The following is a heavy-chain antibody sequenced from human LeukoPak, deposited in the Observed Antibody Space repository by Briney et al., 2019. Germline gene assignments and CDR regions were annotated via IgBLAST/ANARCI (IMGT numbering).Heavy chain of an antibody. Sequence: PGGSLRLSCAASGFTFSSYWMSWVRQAPGKGLEGVANIKQDGSEEYYVDSVKGRFTISRDNAKNSMYLQMNSLRAEDTAVYYCASDFQDSSGYYYDLPYYWGQGTLVTASS. V-gene: IGHV3-7*01. CDR2: IKQDGSEE. J-gene: IGHJ4*02. CDR1: GFTFSSYW. CDR3: ASDFQDSSGYYYDLPYY. D-gene: IGHD3-22*01.